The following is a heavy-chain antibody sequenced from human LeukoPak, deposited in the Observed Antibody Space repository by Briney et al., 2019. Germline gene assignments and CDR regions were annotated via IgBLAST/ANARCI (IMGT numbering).Heavy chain of an antibody. V-gene: IGHV4-61*02. Sequence: SETLSLTCTVSGGSISSGSYYWSWIRQPAGKGLEWIGRTYTSGSTNYNPSLKSRVTMSVDTSKNQFSLKLSTVTAADTAVYDCARDGRYSISWYRRYYYYMDVWGKGPRAPSP. CDR1: GGSISSGSYY. J-gene: IGHJ6*03. CDR2: TYTSGST. CDR3: ARDGRYSISWYRRYYYYMDV. D-gene: IGHD6-13*01.